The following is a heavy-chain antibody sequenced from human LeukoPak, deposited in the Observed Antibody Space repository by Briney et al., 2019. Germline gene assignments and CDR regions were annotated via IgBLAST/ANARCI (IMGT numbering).Heavy chain of an antibody. V-gene: IGHV3-30*03. CDR2: ISYDGSNK. Sequence: GRSLRLSCAASGFTFSSYGMHWVRQAPGKGLEWVAVISYDGSNKYYADSVKGRFTISRDNSKNTLYLQMGSLRAEGMAVYYCARGGLGYFDWLSDYWGQGTLVTVSS. CDR3: ARGGLGYFDWLSDY. D-gene: IGHD3-9*01. CDR1: GFTFSSYG. J-gene: IGHJ4*02.